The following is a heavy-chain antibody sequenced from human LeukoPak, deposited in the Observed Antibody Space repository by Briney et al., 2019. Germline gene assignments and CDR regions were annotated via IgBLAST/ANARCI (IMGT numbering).Heavy chain of an antibody. CDR3: ARSEGSGNYYNYNWFDP. CDR2: LYSGGST. V-gene: IGHV3-66*01. J-gene: IGHJ5*02. Sequence: GGSLRLSCAASGFTVSSNYMSWVRQAPGKGLEWVSVLYSGGSTYYADSVKGRFTISRDNSKNTLYLQMNSLRAEDTAVYYCARSEGSGNYYNYNWFDPWGQGTLVTVSS. D-gene: IGHD3-10*01. CDR1: GFTVSSNY.